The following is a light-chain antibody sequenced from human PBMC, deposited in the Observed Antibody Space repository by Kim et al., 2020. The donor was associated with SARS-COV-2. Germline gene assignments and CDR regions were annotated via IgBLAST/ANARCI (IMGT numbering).Light chain of an antibody. V-gene: IGKV1-27*01. CDR1: QGINND. J-gene: IGKJ1*01. CDR2: GAS. Sequence: DIRMTQSPSSLSASVGDRVTITCRASQGINNDLARYQQKPGKVPNLLIYGASALQSGVPSRFSGRGSGTDFTLTISSLQPEDVAIYYCQKYNGAPWTFGQGTKVDIK. CDR3: QKYNGAPWT.